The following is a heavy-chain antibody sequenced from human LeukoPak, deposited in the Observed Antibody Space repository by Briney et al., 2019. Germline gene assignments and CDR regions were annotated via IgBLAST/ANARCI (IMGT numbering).Heavy chain of an antibody. CDR2: IHYSGSI. J-gene: IGHJ2*01. Sequence: SETLSLTCTVSGGSISTYYWSWIRQPPGKGLEWIGYIHYSGSIKYNPSLKSRVTISLGTSKNQFSLRLSSVTAADTAVYYCARPATVVTPSRLGYFDLWGRGTLVTVSS. D-gene: IGHD4-23*01. CDR1: GGSISTYY. CDR3: ARPATVVTPSRLGYFDL. V-gene: IGHV4-59*08.